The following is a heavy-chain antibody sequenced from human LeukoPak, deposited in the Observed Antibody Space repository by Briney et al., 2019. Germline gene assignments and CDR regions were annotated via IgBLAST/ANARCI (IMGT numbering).Heavy chain of an antibody. D-gene: IGHD6-13*01. CDR3: VKDHGVGHSWRNYFDY. J-gene: IGHJ4*02. V-gene: IGHV3-64D*09. CDR1: GFTFSSYA. Sequence: GGSLRLSCSASGFTFSSYAMHWVRQAPGKELEYVSSISRNADGTYFADSVKGRFTISRDNSKNTLVLQMSSLRVEDTAVYYCVKDHGVGHSWRNYFDYWGQGTLVTVSS. CDR2: ISRNADGT.